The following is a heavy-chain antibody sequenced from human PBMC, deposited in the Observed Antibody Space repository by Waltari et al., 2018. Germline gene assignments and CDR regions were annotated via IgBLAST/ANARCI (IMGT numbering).Heavy chain of an antibody. CDR3: AKDMTAFWSGYYFDY. V-gene: IGHV3-43*01. D-gene: IGHD3-3*01. CDR2: ISWDGCST. J-gene: IGHJ4*02. CDR1: GFTLDDYT. Sequence: EVQLVESGGVVVQPGGSLRLSCAASGFTLDDYTMHWVRQAPGKGLEWVSLISWDGCSTYYADSVKGRFTISRDNSKNSLYLQMNSLRTEDTALYYCAKDMTAFWSGYYFDYWGQGTLVTVSS.